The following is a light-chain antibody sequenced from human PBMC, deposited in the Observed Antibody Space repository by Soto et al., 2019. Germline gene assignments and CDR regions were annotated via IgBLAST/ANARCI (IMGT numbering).Light chain of an antibody. V-gene: IGLV2-14*01. Sequence: QSVLTQPASVSGSPGQSITISCTGTTSDVGDNNFVSWYQQHPNKAPKLMIYEVSYRPSGVPDRFSGSKSGNTASLTISGLQVVDEAEYYCTSYTARTKWVFGGGTKLTVL. CDR1: TSDVGDNNF. CDR2: EVS. J-gene: IGLJ3*02. CDR3: TSYTARTKWV.